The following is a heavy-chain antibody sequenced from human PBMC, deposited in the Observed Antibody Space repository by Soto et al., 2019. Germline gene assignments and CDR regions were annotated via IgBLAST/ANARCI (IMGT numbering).Heavy chain of an antibody. CDR2: FFSDAER. D-gene: IGHD4-17*01. Sequence: GSGHTLVNPTETLTLTCSVSGFSLTNGRMGVSWIRQPPGKALEWLAHFFSDAERSYSTSMQSRLNMYKDSSGSQVVLTMTNMAPADTATYFCARMDGDYNYYGLDVWGHGIAVTVSS. J-gene: IGHJ6*02. CDR1: GFSLTNGRMG. V-gene: IGHV2-26*01. CDR3: ARMDGDYNYYGLDV.